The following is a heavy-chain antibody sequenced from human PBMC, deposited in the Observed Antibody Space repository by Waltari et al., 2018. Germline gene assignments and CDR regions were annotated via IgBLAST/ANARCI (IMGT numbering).Heavy chain of an antibody. J-gene: IGHJ6*03. V-gene: IGHV4-34*01. Sequence: QVQLQQWGAGLLKPSETLSLTCAVYGGSFSGYYWSWVRQPPGKGLEWIGEINHSGSTNYNPSLKSRRTISVDTSKNQFSLKLSSVTAADTAVYYCARGGIEAYYDILTGLPGYFYMDVWGKGTTVTVSS. D-gene: IGHD3-9*01. CDR1: GGSFSGYY. CDR3: ARGGIEAYYDILTGLPGYFYMDV. CDR2: INHSGST.